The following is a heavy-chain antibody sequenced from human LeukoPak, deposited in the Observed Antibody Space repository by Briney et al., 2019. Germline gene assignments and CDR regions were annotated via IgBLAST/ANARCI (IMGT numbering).Heavy chain of an antibody. D-gene: IGHD5-18*01. CDR1: GYAFCDHG. J-gene: IGHJ4*02. V-gene: IGHV1-18*04. Sequence: ASAKVSSTASGYAFCDHGANAVRQAPRQGREWMGWISGYNGQTSYAQKFQGRVTVTTDRSTNTAYLELRSLRSDDTAVYYCARVPNPRNTYGYNDKWGQGTLVTVSS. CDR2: ISGYNGQT. CDR3: ARVPNPRNTYGYNDK.